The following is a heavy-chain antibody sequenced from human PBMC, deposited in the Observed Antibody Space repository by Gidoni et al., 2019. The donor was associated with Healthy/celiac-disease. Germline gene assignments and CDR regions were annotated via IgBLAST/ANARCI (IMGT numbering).Heavy chain of an antibody. D-gene: IGHD2-2*01. CDR2: IAYDGSNK. CDR1: GCTVISYV. Sequence: QVQLVESGGGVVQPGRSLRLSCAASGCTVISYVIHWVRQAPGKGLGWVAVIAYDGSNKYYADSVKGRFTISRDNSKNTLYLQMNSLRAEDTAVYYCANSVVPAAHLINYYYYGMDVWGQGTTVTVSS. J-gene: IGHJ6*02. CDR3: ANSVVPAAHLINYYYYGMDV. V-gene: IGHV3-30*18.